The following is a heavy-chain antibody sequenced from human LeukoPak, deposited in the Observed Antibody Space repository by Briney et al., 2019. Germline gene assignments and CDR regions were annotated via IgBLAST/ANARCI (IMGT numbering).Heavy chain of an antibody. CDR2: IKQDGSAK. D-gene: IGHD6-19*01. J-gene: IGHJ4*02. Sequence: GGSLRLSCAASGLTLSRNWMNWVRQAPGKGLEWVANIKQDGSAKYYANSVKGRFTISRDDAKNSLYLEMNSLRAEDTAVYYCAGGGGWVFDFWGQGALVTVSS. CDR1: GLTLSRNW. CDR3: AGGGGWVFDF. V-gene: IGHV3-7*04.